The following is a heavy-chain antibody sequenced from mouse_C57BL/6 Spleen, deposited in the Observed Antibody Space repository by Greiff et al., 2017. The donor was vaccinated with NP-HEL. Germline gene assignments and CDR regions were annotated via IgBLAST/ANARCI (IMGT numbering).Heavy chain of an antibody. CDR3: ARLGYYARDY. CDR2: IYPSDSET. CDR1: GYTFTSYW. V-gene: IGHV1-61*01. J-gene: IGHJ4*01. Sequence: QVQLQQPGAELVRPGSSVKLSCKASGYTFTSYWMDWVKQRPGQGLEWIGNIYPSDSETRYNQKFKDKATLTVDKSSSTAYMQLSSLTSEDSAVYYCARLGYYARDYWGQGTSVTVSS.